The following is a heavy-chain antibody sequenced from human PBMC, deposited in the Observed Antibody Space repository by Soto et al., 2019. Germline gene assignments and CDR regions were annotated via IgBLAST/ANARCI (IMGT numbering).Heavy chain of an antibody. D-gene: IGHD1-1*01. J-gene: IGHJ2*01. Sequence: XESLRLSCAASGFTFRNYDIHWVRQISGRGLEWVSAISVAGNPHFSDSVKGRFAISRENEKNSVYLQMDSLRVGDTAIYYCAREIEATGYWYFDLWGRGTLVTVSS. CDR2: ISVAGNP. CDR1: GFTFRNYD. CDR3: AREIEATGYWYFDL. V-gene: IGHV3-13*05.